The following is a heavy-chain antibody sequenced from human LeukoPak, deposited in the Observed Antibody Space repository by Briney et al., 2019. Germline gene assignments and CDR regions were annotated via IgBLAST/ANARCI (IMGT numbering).Heavy chain of an antibody. CDR1: GFTFSSYA. Sequence: PGGSLRLSCAASGFTFSSYAVSWVRQAPGKGLEWVSSISSSSSYIYYADSVKGRFTISRDNAKNSLYLQMNSLRAEDTAVYYCARVVVVPAAIHPDYWGQGTLVTVSS. D-gene: IGHD2-2*01. CDR2: ISSSSSYI. CDR3: ARVVVVPAAIHPDY. V-gene: IGHV3-21*01. J-gene: IGHJ4*02.